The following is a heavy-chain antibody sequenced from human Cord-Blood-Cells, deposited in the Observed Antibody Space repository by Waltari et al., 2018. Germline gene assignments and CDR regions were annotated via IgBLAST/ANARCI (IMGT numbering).Heavy chain of an antibody. CDR1: GFTFISYA. V-gene: IGHV3-23*01. D-gene: IGHD3-10*01. CDR3: AKDSAGDWYFDL. J-gene: IGHJ2*01. CDR2: ISGSGGST. Sequence: EVQLLESGGGLVQPGGSLRLSCAASGFTFISYAMSWVRQAPGKGLEWVSAISGSGGSTYYADSVKGRFTISRDNSKNTLYLQMNSLRAEDTAVYYCAKDSAGDWYFDLWGRGTLVTVSS.